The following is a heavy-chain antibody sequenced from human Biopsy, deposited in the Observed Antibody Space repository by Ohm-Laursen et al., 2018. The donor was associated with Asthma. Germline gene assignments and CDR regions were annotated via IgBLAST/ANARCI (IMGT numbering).Heavy chain of an antibody. CDR3: ARGDSSGWSHYYFDY. D-gene: IGHD6-19*01. V-gene: IGHV3-53*01. CDR2: IYSGGTS. CDR1: GFTVSRDH. J-gene: IGHJ4*02. Sequence: SLRLSCTASGFTVSRDHMFWVRQAPGKGLEWVSVIYSGGTSHTADSVRSRFTISRDFSKNTLHLQMHSLRVEDTAVYHCARGDSSGWSHYYFDYWGQGTLVTVSS.